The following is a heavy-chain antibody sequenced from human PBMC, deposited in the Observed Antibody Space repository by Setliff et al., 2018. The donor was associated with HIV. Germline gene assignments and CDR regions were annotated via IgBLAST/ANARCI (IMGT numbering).Heavy chain of an antibody. Sequence: ASVKVSCKASGYTFTNYDINWVRQSPGQGLEWLGWMNPNSGRAGSAQMFQGRLTMTRDTSTSTAYMELSGLRSEDTAVYYCARGRGRYYDSRSYLDYWGQGTLVTVSS. CDR2: MNPNSGRA. D-gene: IGHD3-22*01. CDR1: GYTFTNYD. V-gene: IGHV1-8*02. J-gene: IGHJ4*02. CDR3: ARGRGRYYDSRSYLDY.